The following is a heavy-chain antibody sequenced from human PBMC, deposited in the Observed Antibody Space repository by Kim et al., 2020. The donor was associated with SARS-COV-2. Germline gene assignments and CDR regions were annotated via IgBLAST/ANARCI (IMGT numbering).Heavy chain of an antibody. CDR1: GFTFSRYA. V-gene: IGHV3-23*01. J-gene: IGHJ5*01. CDR3: AKNRGVNYYDNNWFDS. CDR2: IGGSGAGT. D-gene: IGHD3-10*01. Sequence: GGSLRLSCAASGFTFSRYAMSWVRQAPGKGLEWVSAIGGSGAGTYYADSVKGRFTISRDNSKNTLFLQMNSLRAEDTAVYYCAKNRGVNYYDNNWFDSWGQGILVTVSS.